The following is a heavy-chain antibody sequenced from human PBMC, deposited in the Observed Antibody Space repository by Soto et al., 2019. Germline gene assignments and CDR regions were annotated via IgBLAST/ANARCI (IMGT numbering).Heavy chain of an antibody. CDR3: ARKNYDILTGYYSFDY. J-gene: IGHJ4*02. CDR1: GYSFTSYW. V-gene: IGHV5-51*01. D-gene: IGHD3-9*01. Sequence: PGESLKISCKGSGYSFTSYWIGWVRQMPGKGLEWMGIIYPGDSDTRYSPSFQGQVTISADKSISTAYLQWSSLKASDTAMYYCARKNYDILTGYYSFDYWGQGTLVTVS. CDR2: IYPGDSDT.